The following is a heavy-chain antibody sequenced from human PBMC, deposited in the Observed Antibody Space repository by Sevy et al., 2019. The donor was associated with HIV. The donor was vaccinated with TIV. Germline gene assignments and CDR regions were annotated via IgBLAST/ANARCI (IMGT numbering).Heavy chain of an antibody. CDR1: GDSFSGYT. CDR3: ARASSCGGDCYYLQY. CDR2: IIPISGPAGPT. D-gene: IGHD2-21*02. Sequence: ASVKVSCKSSGDSFSGYTIIWVRQAPGQGLEWMGGIIPISGPAGPTNSAQNFQDRATITADISTHTAYMERGGLRSEDTALYFCARASSCGGDCYYLQYWGQGTLVTVSS. V-gene: IGHV1-69*06. J-gene: IGHJ1*01.